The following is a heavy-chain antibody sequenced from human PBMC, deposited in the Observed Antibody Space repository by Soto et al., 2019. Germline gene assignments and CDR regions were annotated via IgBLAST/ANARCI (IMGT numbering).Heavy chain of an antibody. Sequence: GGSLRLSCAASGFTFSSYGMHWVRQAPGKGLEWVAVISYDGSNKYYADSVKGRFTISRDNSKNTLYLQMNSLRAEDTAVYYCAKEGRSGYSYGGMDVWGQGTTVTVSS. CDR1: GFTFSSYG. CDR3: AKEGRSGYSYGGMDV. D-gene: IGHD5-18*01. J-gene: IGHJ6*02. CDR2: ISYDGSNK. V-gene: IGHV3-30*18.